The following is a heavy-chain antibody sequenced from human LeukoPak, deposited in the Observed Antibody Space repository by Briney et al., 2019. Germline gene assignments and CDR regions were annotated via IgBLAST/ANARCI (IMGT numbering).Heavy chain of an antibody. CDR1: GGXIISSNW. J-gene: IGHJ4*02. CDR3: ARGGYCSSTSCYVFDS. D-gene: IGHD2-2*01. CDR2: IYHSGST. Sequence: SETLSLTCAVSGGXIISSNWWSWVRQPPGKGLEWIGEIYHSGSTNYNPSLKSRVTISVDKSKSQFSLELTSVTAADTALYYCARGGYCSSTSCYVFDSWGQGTMVTVSS. V-gene: IGHV4-4*02.